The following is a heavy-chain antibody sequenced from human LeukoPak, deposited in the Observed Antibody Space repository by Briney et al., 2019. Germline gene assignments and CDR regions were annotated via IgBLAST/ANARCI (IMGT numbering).Heavy chain of an antibody. J-gene: IGHJ4*02. CDR2: ISDSGDST. CDR3: AKARYGSVRYFDY. D-gene: IGHD3-10*01. Sequence: GGSLRLSCAASGFTFSSFAMNWVRQAPGKGLEWVSAISDSGDSTYYADSVKGRFTISRDNSKNTLYLRMNSLRAEDTAVYYCAKARYGSVRYFDYWGQGTLVTVSS. V-gene: IGHV3-23*01. CDR1: GFTFSSFA.